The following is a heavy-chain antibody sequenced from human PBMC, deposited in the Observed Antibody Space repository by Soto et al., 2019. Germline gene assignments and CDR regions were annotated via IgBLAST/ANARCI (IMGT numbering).Heavy chain of an antibody. D-gene: IGHD4-17*01. Sequence: QVQLQESGPGLVKPSQTLSLTCTVSGGSISSGGYYWSWIRQHPGKGLEWIGYSYYSGSTYYNPSLKSRVTISVATSKNQFSLKLSSVTAADTAVYYCAREETVWAVGYFDYWGQGTLVTVSS. J-gene: IGHJ4*02. CDR2: SYYSGST. CDR3: AREETVWAVGYFDY. CDR1: GGSISSGGYY. V-gene: IGHV4-31*03.